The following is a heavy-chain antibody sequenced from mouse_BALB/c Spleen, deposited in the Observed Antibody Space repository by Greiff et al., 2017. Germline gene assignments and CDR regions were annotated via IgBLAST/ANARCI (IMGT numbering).Heavy chain of an antibody. CDR3: ARYYGDY. CDR2: ISSGSSTI. V-gene: IGHV5-17*02. J-gene: IGHJ2*01. CDR1: GFTFSSFG. Sequence: VQLKESGGGLVQPGGSRKLSCAASGFTFSSFGMHWVRQAPEKGLEWVAYISSGSSTIYYADTVKGRFTISRDNPKNTLFLQMTSLRSEDTAMYYCARYYGDYWGQGTTLTVSS.